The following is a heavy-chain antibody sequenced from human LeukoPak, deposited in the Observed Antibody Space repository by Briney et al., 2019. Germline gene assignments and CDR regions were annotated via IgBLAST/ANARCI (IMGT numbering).Heavy chain of an antibody. CDR3: ARRSDSGSDDGEDYFDF. Sequence: SETLSLTCSVSAGSIFSTTFYWGWIRQPPGKGLEWIGSMYYDGSTYHNPSLKSRVSISVDTSNNQFSLTSVTAADTAVYFCARRSDSGSDDGEDYFDFWGQGTLVTVSS. V-gene: IGHV4-39*01. CDR1: AGSIFSTTFY. J-gene: IGHJ4*02. CDR2: MYYDGST. D-gene: IGHD1-26*01.